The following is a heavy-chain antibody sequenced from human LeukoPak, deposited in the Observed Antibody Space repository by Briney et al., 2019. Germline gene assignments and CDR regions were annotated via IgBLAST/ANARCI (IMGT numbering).Heavy chain of an antibody. CDR2: ISTGSSYI. D-gene: IGHD3-22*01. J-gene: IGHJ4*02. CDR3: ARDSTPYDSSGYCYDY. Sequence: GGSLRLSCAASGFTFSANSMNWVRQAPGKGLEWVSSISTGSSYIYYADSVKGRFTIPRENAKNSLYLQMNSLRAEDTAVYYCARDSTPYDSSGYCYDYWGQGTLVTVSS. V-gene: IGHV3-21*01. CDR1: GFTFSANS.